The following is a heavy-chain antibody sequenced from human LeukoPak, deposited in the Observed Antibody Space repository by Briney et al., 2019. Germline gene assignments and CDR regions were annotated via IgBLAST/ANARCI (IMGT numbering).Heavy chain of an antibody. CDR2: ISYDGSNK. Sequence: PGGSLRLSCAASGFTFSSYAMHWVRQAPGKGLEWVAVISYDGSNKYYADSVKGRFTISRDNSKNTLYLQMNSLRAEDTAVYYCAREGGPGRFDYWGQGTLVTVSS. V-gene: IGHV3-30-3*01. CDR1: GFTFSSYA. CDR3: AREGGPGRFDY. J-gene: IGHJ4*02. D-gene: IGHD1-26*01.